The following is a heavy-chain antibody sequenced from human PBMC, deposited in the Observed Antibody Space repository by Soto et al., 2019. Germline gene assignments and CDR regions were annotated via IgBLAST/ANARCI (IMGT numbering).Heavy chain of an antibody. D-gene: IGHD6-6*01. CDR1: GGTFSSYA. V-gene: IGHV1-69*01. CDR3: ASVAARGPLSGWFDP. CDR2: IIPSFGTA. Sequence: QVQLVQSGAEVKKPGSSVKVSCKASGGTFSSYAISWVRQAPGQGLEWMGGIIPSFGTANYAQKFQSRVTITADEYTSTAYMELSSLRSEDTAVYYCASVAARGPLSGWFDPWGQGTLVTVSS. J-gene: IGHJ5*02.